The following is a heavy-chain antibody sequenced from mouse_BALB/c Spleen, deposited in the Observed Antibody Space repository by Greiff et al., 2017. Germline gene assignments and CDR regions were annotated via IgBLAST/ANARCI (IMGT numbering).Heavy chain of an antibody. CDR2: INPNNGGT. D-gene: IGHD3-2*01. J-gene: IGHJ3*01. CDR3: ARWDSSGYAWFAY. CDR1: GYTFTDYN. Sequence: EVQLQESGPELVKPGASVKIPCKASGYTFTDYNMDWVKQSHGKSLEWIGDINPNNGGTIYNQKFKGKATLTVDKSSSTAYMELRSLTSEDTAVYYCARWDSSGYAWFAYWGQGTLVTVSA. V-gene: IGHV1-18*01.